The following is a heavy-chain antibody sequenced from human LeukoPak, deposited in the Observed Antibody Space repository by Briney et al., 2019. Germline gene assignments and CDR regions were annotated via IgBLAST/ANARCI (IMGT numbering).Heavy chain of an antibody. CDR2: IVVGSGNT. J-gene: IGHJ6*03. CDR3: AATSGSLVVYDYYMDV. CDR1: GFTFTSSA. V-gene: IGHV1-58*02. Sequence: TAVKVSCKASGFTFTSSAMQWVRQARGQRLEWIGWIVVGSGNTNYAQKFQERVTITRDMSTSTAYMELSSLGSEDTAVYYCAATSGSLVVYDYYMDVWGKGTTVTVSS. D-gene: IGHD1-26*01.